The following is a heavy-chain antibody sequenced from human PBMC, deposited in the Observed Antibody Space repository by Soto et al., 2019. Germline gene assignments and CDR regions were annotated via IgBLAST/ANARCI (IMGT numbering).Heavy chain of an antibody. CDR1: GGTFSSYA. CDR2: IIPIFGTA. V-gene: IGHV1-69*01. CDR3: ARLGYCSGGSCYSETPNYYYYGMDV. J-gene: IGHJ6*02. Sequence: QVQLVQSGAEVKKPGSSVKVSCKASGGTFSSYAISWVRQAPGQGLEWMGGIIPIFGTANYAQKFQGRVTITADESTSTAYMDLSSLRSEDTAVYYCARLGYCSGGSCYSETPNYYYYGMDVWGQGTTVTVSS. D-gene: IGHD2-15*01.